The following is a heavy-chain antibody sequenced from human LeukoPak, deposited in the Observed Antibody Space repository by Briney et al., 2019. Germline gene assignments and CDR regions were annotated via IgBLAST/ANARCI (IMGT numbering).Heavy chain of an antibody. CDR1: GFTFSSYG. CDR2: IRYDGSNK. Sequence: GGSLRLSCAASGFTFSSYGMRWVRQAPGKGLEWVAFIRYDGSNKYYADSVKGRFTISRDNSKNSLYQQMNSLRAEDTALYYCAKSQNYYDSSGHTGYYMDVWGKGTTVTVSS. D-gene: IGHD3-22*01. J-gene: IGHJ6*03. CDR3: AKSQNYYDSSGHTGYYMDV. V-gene: IGHV3-30*02.